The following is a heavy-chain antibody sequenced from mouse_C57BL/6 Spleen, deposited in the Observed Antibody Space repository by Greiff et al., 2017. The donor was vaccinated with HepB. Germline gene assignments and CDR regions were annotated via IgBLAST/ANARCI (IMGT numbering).Heavy chain of an antibody. Sequence: DVQLVESEGGLVQPGSSMKLSCTASGFTFSDYYMAWVRQVPEKGLEWVANINYDGSSTYYLDSLKSRFIISRDNAKNIIYLQMSSLKSEDTATYYCARESMDYWGQGTSVTVSS. CDR1: GFTFSDYY. V-gene: IGHV5-16*01. CDR2: INYDGSST. J-gene: IGHJ4*01. CDR3: ARESMDY.